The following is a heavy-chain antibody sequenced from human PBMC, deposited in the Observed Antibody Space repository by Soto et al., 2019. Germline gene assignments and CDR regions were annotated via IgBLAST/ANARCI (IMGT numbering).Heavy chain of an antibody. D-gene: IGHD3-3*01. Sequence: SDTLSLTCTVSGGSISSGGYYWSWIRQHPGKGLEWIGYIYYSGSTYYNPSLKSRVTISVDTSKNQYSLKLSSVTAADTAVYYCTRSNSGGTIFGVPNFDYWGQGILVTVSS. CDR2: IYYSGST. V-gene: IGHV4-31*03. CDR1: GGSISSGGYY. CDR3: TRSNSGGTIFGVPNFDY. J-gene: IGHJ4*02.